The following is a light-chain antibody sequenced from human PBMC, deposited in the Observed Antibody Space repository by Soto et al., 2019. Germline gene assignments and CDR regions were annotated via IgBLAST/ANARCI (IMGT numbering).Light chain of an antibody. J-gene: IGLJ1*01. V-gene: IGLV2-14*01. CDR1: SSDVGGYNY. CDR2: EVS. Sequence: QYALTQPASVSGSPGQSITISCTGTSSDVGGYNYVSWYQQHPGKAPKLMIYEVSNRPSGVSNRFSGSKPGNTASLTISGLQAEDEADYYCSSYTSSSIDYVYGTGTKLTVL. CDR3: SSYTSSSIDYV.